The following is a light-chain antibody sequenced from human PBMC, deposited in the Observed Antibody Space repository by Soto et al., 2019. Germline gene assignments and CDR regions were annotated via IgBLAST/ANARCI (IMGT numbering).Light chain of an antibody. CDR2: DAS. CDR3: EHRSNWLGT. J-gene: IGKJ3*01. CDR1: QSVSSF. Sequence: EIVLTQSPATLSLSPGERATLSCRASQSVSSFLAWYQQKSGQTPRLPIYDASNRATGIPARFSGSGSGTDFTLTIGSVEPEDFAVYYCEHRSNWLGTFGPGTKVDIK. V-gene: IGKV3-11*01.